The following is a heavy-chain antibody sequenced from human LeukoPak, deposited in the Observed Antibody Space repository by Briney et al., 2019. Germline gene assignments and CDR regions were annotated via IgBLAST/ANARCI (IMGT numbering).Heavy chain of an antibody. D-gene: IGHD3-22*01. CDR1: GYTFTGYY. V-gene: IGHV1-2*05. J-gene: IGHJ3*02. Sequence: GASVKGSCKASGYTFTGYYMHWVRQAPGQGLEWMGRINPNNGGTNYVPKFQGRVTMTKDTSISTAYMKLSRLRSDDTVVYYSARGVDYYDSGYYLDAFDTWGQGTMVTVSS. CDR3: ARGVDYYDSGYYLDAFDT. CDR2: INPNNGGT.